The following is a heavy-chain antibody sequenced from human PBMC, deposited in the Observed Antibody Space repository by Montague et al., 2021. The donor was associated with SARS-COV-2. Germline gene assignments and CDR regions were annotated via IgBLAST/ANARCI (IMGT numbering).Heavy chain of an antibody. CDR1: GGSISSYY. Sequence: SDTLSLTCTVSGGSISSYYWSWIRQPPGKGLEWIGYIYYSGSTNXNPSLKSRVTISVDTSKNQLSLKLSSVTAADTAVYYCARTGLGDYDILTGYTVNAFDIWGQGTMVTVSS. J-gene: IGHJ3*02. V-gene: IGHV4-59*07. CDR2: IYYSGST. CDR3: ARTGLGDYDILTGYTVNAFDI. D-gene: IGHD3-9*01.